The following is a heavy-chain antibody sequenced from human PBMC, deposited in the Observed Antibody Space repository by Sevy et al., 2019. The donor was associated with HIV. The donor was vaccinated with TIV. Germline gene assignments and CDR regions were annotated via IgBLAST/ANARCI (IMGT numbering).Heavy chain of an antibody. CDR1: GGSISSYY. Sequence: SETLSLTCTVSGGSISSYYWSWIRQPAGKGLEWIGRIYTSGSTNYNPSLKSRVTMSVDTSKNQFSLKLSSVTAADTAVYYCARDGLDYDFWSGYYHPDWFDPWGQGTLVTVSS. D-gene: IGHD3-3*01. J-gene: IGHJ5*02. V-gene: IGHV4-4*07. CDR2: IYTSGST. CDR3: ARDGLDYDFWSGYYHPDWFDP.